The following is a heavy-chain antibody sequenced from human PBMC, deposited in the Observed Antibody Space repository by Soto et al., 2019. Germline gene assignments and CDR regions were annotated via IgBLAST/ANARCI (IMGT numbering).Heavy chain of an antibody. D-gene: IGHD5-12*01. Sequence: GESLKISCKGSGYSFTSYWISWVRQMPGKGLEWMGRIDPSDSYTNYSPSFQGHVTISADKSISTAYLQWSSLKASDTAMYYCARRSGYDFYDYGMDVCGQGTTVTVSS. CDR3: ARRSGYDFYDYGMDV. J-gene: IGHJ6*02. V-gene: IGHV5-10-1*01. CDR1: GYSFTSYW. CDR2: IDPSDSYT.